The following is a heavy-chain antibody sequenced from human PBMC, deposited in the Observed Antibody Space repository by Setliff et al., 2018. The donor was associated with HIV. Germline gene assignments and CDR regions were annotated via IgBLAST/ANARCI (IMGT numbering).Heavy chain of an antibody. CDR3: AREIQNCGANHWYCYMDV. CDR2: IGTIDDT. CDR1: GFTFSSYD. V-gene: IGHV3-13*01. J-gene: IGHJ6*03. Sequence: GGSLRLSCAASGFTFSSYDMHWVRQATGKGLEWVSVIGTIDDTYYSDSVKGRFTISRENAKNSLYLQMNSLRAEDTAVYYCAREIQNCGANHWYCYMDVWGKGTTVTV. D-gene: IGHD4-17*01.